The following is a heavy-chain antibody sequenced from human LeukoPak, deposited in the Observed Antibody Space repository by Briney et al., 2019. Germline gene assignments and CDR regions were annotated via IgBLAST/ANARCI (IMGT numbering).Heavy chain of an antibody. Sequence: ASVKVSCKASGYIFTGCYMHWVRQAPGQGLEWMGWINPNSGGTNYAQKFQGRVTMTRDTSISTAYMELSRLRSDDTAVYYCARDEGIVGATDWGQGTLVTVSS. CDR2: INPNSGGT. D-gene: IGHD1-26*01. V-gene: IGHV1-2*02. CDR3: ARDEGIVGATD. CDR1: GYIFTGCY. J-gene: IGHJ4*02.